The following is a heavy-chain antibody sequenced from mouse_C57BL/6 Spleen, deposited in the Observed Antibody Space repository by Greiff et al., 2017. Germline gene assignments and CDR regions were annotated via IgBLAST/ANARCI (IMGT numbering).Heavy chain of an antibody. D-gene: IGHD1-1*01. CDR1: GYTFTSYG. CDR2: IYPRSGNT. Sequence: QVQLKESGAELARPGASVKLSCKASGYTFTSYGISWVKQRTGQGLEWIGEIYPRSGNTYYNEKFKGKATLTADKSSSTASMDLRSLTSEDSAVYFCARCNTVRADAMDYWGQGTSVTVSS. V-gene: IGHV1-81*01. J-gene: IGHJ4*01. CDR3: ARCNTVRADAMDY.